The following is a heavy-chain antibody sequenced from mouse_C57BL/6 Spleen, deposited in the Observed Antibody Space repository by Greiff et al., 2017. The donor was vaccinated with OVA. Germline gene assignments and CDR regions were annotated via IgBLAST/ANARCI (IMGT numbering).Heavy chain of an antibody. CDR1: GYTFTDYE. Sequence: QVQLQQSGAELVRPGASVTLSCKASGYTFTDYEMHWVKQTPVHGLEWIGAIDPETGGTAYNPKFKGKAILTADKSSSTAYMELRSLTSEDSAVYYCTITTVVEGNYFDYWGQGTPLTVSS. J-gene: IGHJ2*01. CDR3: TITTVVEGNYFDY. CDR2: IDPETGGT. D-gene: IGHD1-1*01. V-gene: IGHV1-15*01.